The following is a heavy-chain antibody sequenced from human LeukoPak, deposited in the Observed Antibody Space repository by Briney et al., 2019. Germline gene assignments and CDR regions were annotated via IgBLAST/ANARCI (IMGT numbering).Heavy chain of an antibody. D-gene: IGHD6-19*01. CDR1: GFTFSSYS. J-gene: IGHJ1*01. CDR2: ISSSSSYI. CDR3: ARGRSSGWYFGPIQH. Sequence: GGSLRLSCAASGFTFSSYSMNWVRQAPGKGLEWVSSISSSSSYIYYADSVKGRFTISRDNAKNSLYLQMNSLRAEDTAVYYCARGRSSGWYFGPIQHWGQGTLVTVSS. V-gene: IGHV3-21*01.